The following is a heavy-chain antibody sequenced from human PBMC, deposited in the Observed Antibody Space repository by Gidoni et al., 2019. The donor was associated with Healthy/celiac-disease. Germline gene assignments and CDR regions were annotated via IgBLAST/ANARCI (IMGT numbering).Heavy chain of an antibody. Sequence: QVQLVESGGGVVQPGRSLRLSCAASGFTFSSYAMHWVRQAPGKGLEWVAVISYDGSNKYYADSVKGRFTISRDNSKNTLYLQMNSLRAEDTAVYYCASTQRLYVQYWGQGTLVTVSS. V-gene: IGHV3-30-3*01. CDR1: GFTFSSYA. CDR3: ASTQRLYVQY. CDR2: ISYDGSNK. J-gene: IGHJ4*02. D-gene: IGHD1-1*01.